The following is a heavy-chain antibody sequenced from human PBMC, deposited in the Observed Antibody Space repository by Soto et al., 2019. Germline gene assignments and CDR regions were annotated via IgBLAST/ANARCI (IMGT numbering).Heavy chain of an antibody. CDR1: GFTFSSYS. D-gene: IGHD7-27*01. J-gene: IGHJ6*02. Sequence: EVQLVESGGGLVKPGGSLRLSCAASGFTFSSYSMNWVRQAPGKVLEWVSSISSSSSYIYYADSVKGRFTISRDNAKNSLYLQMNSLRAEDKSVEYCARDLPGDGYYGMDVWGQGTTVTVSS. V-gene: IGHV3-21*01. CDR2: ISSSSSYI. CDR3: ARDLPGDGYYGMDV.